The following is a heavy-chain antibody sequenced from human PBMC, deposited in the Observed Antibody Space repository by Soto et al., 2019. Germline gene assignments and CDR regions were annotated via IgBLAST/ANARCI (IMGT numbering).Heavy chain of an antibody. V-gene: IGHV1-18*01. D-gene: IGHD6-19*01. CDR3: ARAPYSCGWYIGDQTFDY. CDR1: GYTFTSYG. J-gene: IGHJ4*02. CDR2: ISAYNGNT. Sequence: ASVKVSCKASGYTFTSYGISWVRQAPGQGLEWMGWISAYNGNTNYAQKLQGRVTMTTDTSTSTAYMELRSLRSDDTAVYYCARAPYSCGWYIGDQTFDYWGPGTFVTRSS.